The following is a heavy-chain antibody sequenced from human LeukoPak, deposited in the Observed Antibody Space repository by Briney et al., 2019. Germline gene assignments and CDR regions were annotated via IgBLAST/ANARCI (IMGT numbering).Heavy chain of an antibody. D-gene: IGHD3-10*01. Sequence: PGGTLRLPCATSGFTFWNTPRIWDRQSQGKGVGGASTIRSGGGRTYYADSVKGRLTISRDNPKNTLYLQMNSLRAEDTAVYYCAKDEYCSGGRAFNNWFDPWGQGTLVTVSS. CDR3: AKDEYCSGGRAFNNWFDP. CDR2: IRSGGGRT. CDR1: GFTFWNTP. J-gene: IGHJ5*02. V-gene: IGHV3-23*01.